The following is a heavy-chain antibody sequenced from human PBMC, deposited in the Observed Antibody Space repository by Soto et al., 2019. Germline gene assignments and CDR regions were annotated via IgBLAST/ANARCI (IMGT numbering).Heavy chain of an antibody. CDR2: IIPILGTA. CDR1: GGTFSSYA. D-gene: IGHD2-15*01. V-gene: IGHV1-69*01. Sequence: QVQLVQSGAEVKKPGSSVKVSCKASGGTFSSYAISWVRQAPGQGLEWMGGIIPILGTANYAQKFQGRVTINADESTSTAYMELSSLRSEDTAVYYCARGCSGGSCYWGAFDYWGQGTLVTVSS. J-gene: IGHJ4*02. CDR3: ARGCSGGSCYWGAFDY.